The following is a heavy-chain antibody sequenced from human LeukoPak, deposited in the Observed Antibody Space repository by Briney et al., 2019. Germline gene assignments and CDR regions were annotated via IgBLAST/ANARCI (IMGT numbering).Heavy chain of an antibody. Sequence: SETLSLTCTVSGGSISSISYYWGWIRQPPGKGLEWIGSIYYSGSTYYNPSLKSRVTISVDTSKNQFSLKLSSVTAADTAVYYCARSIRYSYGQANYYYYMDVWGKGTTVTISS. CDR3: ARSIRYSYGQANYYYYMDV. V-gene: IGHV4-39*01. D-gene: IGHD5-18*01. J-gene: IGHJ6*03. CDR2: IYYSGST. CDR1: GGSISSISYY.